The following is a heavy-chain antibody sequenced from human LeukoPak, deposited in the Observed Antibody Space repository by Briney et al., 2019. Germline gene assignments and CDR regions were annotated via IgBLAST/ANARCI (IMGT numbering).Heavy chain of an antibody. CDR2: IYPGDSDT. Sequence: RRGESLKISCQGSGYSFTSYWIGWVRPMPGKGLEWMGIIYPGDSDTRYSPSFQGQVTISADKSISTAYLQWSSLKASDTAMYYCARLAVGYCGGGSCYYFDYWGQGTLVTVSS. CDR3: ARLAVGYCGGGSCYYFDY. J-gene: IGHJ4*02. V-gene: IGHV5-51*01. CDR1: GYSFTSYW. D-gene: IGHD2-15*01.